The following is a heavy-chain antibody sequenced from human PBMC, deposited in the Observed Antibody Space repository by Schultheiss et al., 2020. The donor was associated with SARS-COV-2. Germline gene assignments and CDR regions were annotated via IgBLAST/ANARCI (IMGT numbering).Heavy chain of an antibody. D-gene: IGHD3-3*01. CDR2: IKQDGSEK. V-gene: IGHV3-7*03. Sequence: GGSLRLSCAASGFTFSSYAMSWVRQAPGKGLEWVANIKQDGSEKYYVDSVKGRFTISRDNAKNSLYLQMNNLRAEDTAVYYCAREFLEWSKDAFDIWGQGTMVTVSS. J-gene: IGHJ3*02. CDR1: GFTFSSYA. CDR3: AREFLEWSKDAFDI.